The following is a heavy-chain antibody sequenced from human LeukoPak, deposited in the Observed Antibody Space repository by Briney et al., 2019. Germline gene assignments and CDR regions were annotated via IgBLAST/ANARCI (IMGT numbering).Heavy chain of an antibody. J-gene: IGHJ4*02. CDR3: ARGSDLDY. V-gene: IGHV3-30*02. CDR1: GFIFRNYG. CDR2: IRYDGSDT. Sequence: GGSLRLSCAVSGFIFRNYGMYWVRQAPGKGLEWVAFIRYDGSDTYYADSVKGRFTISRDNSKNTLYLQMNSLRAEDTAVYYCARGSDLDYWGQGTLVTVSS.